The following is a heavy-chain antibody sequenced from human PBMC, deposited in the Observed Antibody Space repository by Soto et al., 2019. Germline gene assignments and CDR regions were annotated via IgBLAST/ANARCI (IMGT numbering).Heavy chain of an antibody. CDR1: GASITDYY. V-gene: IGHV4-59*01. D-gene: IGHD3-10*01. CDR3: ARDPYSGTGNAWFYYH. J-gene: IGHJ6*01. Sequence: QLQLQESGPGLVKPSETLSLICTVSGASITDYYWSWIRQSPGKGLEWIGYISYSGSTNYRPSLRSRVAMSVDTSRSQISLKLSSVTAADSGVYYCARDPYSGTGNAWFYYH. CDR2: ISYSGST.